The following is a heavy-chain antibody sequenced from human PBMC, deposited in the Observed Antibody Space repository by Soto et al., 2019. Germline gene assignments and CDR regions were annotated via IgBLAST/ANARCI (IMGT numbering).Heavy chain of an antibody. CDR2: VGTKRYGGTT. Sequence: GGALRLSCTGSGFTFGDHAVTWVRQAPGKGLEWLGSVGTKRYGGTTEYAASVNGRFILSRDDSESTAYLQMNSLKTEDTAVYYCTRHNNEIDKNYFDNWGQGTLVTVS. V-gene: IGHV3-49*04. CDR1: GFTFGDHA. CDR3: TRHNNEIDKNYFDN. D-gene: IGHD1-20*01. J-gene: IGHJ4*02.